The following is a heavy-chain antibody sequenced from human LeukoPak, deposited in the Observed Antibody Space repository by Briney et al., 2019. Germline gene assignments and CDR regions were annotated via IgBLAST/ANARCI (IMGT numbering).Heavy chain of an antibody. CDR2: IIPIFGTA. CDR1: GGTFSSYA. V-gene: IGHV1-69*13. Sequence: SVKVSCKASGGTFSSYAISWVRQAPGQGLEWMGGIIPIFGTANYAQKFQGRVTITADESTSTAYMELSSLRSEDTAVYYCAREGCSSTSCDKNWNPTRYYYYMDVWGKGTTVTVSS. J-gene: IGHJ6*03. CDR3: AREGCSSTSCDKNWNPTRYYYYMDV. D-gene: IGHD2-2*01.